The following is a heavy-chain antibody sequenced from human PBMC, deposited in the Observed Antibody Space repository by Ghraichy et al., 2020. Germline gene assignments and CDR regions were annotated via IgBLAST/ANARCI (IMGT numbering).Heavy chain of an antibody. CDR1: GGSVSSGSYY. D-gene: IGHD3-22*01. CDR3: ARAADYYYCNSGHFFLY. CDR2: IYYSGST. Sequence: SETLSLTCTVSGGSVSSGSYYWSWIRQPPGKGLEWIGYIYYSGSTNYNPSLKSRVTVSVDTSKNQFSLKLSSVTAADTAVYYCARAADYYYCNSGHFFLYWGQGTLVTVSS. J-gene: IGHJ4*02. V-gene: IGHV4-61*01.